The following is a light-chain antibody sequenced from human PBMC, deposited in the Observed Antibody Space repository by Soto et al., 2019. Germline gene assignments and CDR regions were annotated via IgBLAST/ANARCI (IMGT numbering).Light chain of an antibody. CDR1: QSISYTSNKKNH. CDR2: GAS. V-gene: IGKV4-1*01. Sequence: DIVMTQSPDSLAVSLGERATINCKSSQSISYTSNKKNHLAWCQRRPGQAPRLLIYGASTRAAGIPDRFSGSGSGTDFTLTITRLEPEDSAVYFCQQYTGPPTTFGQGTRLEI. J-gene: IGKJ5*01. CDR3: QQYTGPPTT.